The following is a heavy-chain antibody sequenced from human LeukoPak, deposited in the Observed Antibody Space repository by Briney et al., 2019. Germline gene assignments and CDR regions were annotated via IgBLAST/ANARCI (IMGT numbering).Heavy chain of an antibody. Sequence: PGGSLRLSCAASGFTFSSYTMSWVRQAPGKGLEWVSSISSSSSYIYYADSVKGRFTISRDNAKNSLYLQMNSLRAEDTAVYYCARDGGEGRGEWETYYFDYWGQGTLVTVSS. CDR2: ISSSSSYI. CDR3: ARDGGEGRGEWETYYFDY. V-gene: IGHV3-21*01. D-gene: IGHD3-16*01. CDR1: GFTFSSYT. J-gene: IGHJ4*02.